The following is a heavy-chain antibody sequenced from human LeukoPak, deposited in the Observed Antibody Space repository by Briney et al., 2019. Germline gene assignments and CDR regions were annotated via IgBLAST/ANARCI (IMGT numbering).Heavy chain of an antibody. J-gene: IGHJ4*02. CDR3: ARMSGIAVAAIWISYFDY. CDR1: GFTFGAYY. V-gene: IGHV3-7*03. Sequence: GESLRLSCAASGFTFGAYYMTWVRQAPGKGLEWVANIKQDGSEKYYVDSVKGRFTISRDNANNSLYLQMNSLRAEDTAVYYCARMSGIAVAAIWISYFDYWGQGTLVTVSS. D-gene: IGHD6-19*01. CDR2: IKQDGSEK.